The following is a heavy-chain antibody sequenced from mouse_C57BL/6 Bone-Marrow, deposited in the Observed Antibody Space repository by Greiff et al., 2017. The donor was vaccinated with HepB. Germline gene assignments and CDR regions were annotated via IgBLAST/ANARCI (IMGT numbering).Heavy chain of an antibody. CDR3: ARSLLLRYWYFDV. Sequence: EVKLQESGPGLARPSQTLSLTCSVTGYSITSDYWNWIRKFPGNKLEYMGYISYSGSTYYNPSLKSRISITRDTSKNQYYLQLNSVTTEDTATYYCARSLLLRYWYFDVWGTGTTVTVSS. CDR1: GYSITSDY. V-gene: IGHV3-8*01. J-gene: IGHJ1*03. CDR2: ISYSGST. D-gene: IGHD1-1*01.